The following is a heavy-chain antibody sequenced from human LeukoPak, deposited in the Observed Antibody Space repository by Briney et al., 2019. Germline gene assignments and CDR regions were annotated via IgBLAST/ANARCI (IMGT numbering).Heavy chain of an antibody. D-gene: IGHD3-22*01. J-gene: IGHJ4*02. CDR3: AKEKARNYYDSSGYGY. Sequence: GRSLRLSCAASGFTFSSYGMHWIRQAPGKGLEWVAVIWYDGSNKNYADSVKGRFTISRDNSKSTLYLQMNSLRAEDTAVYYCAKEKARNYYDSSGYGYWGQGTLVTVSS. CDR1: GFTFSSYG. CDR2: IWYDGSNK. V-gene: IGHV3-33*06.